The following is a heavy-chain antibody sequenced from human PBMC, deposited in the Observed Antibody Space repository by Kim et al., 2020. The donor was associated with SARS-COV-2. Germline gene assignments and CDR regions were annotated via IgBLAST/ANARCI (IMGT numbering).Heavy chain of an antibody. V-gene: IGHV1-3*01. Sequence: ASVKVSCTASEYTFTSYIIHWVRQAPGQSLDWMGWINVGNGDTKYSQKFQGRVTFARDTPARTAYMELSSLTSEDAAIYYCARDPNTGNTIRNYFDYWGQGTLVTVSS. J-gene: IGHJ4*02. CDR2: INVGNGDT. D-gene: IGHD3-10*01. CDR3: ARDPNTGNTIRNYFDY. CDR1: EYTFTSYI.